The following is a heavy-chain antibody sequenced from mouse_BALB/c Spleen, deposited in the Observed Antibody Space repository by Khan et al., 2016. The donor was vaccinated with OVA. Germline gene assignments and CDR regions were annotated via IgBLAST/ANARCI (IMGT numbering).Heavy chain of an antibody. D-gene: IGHD2-14*01. CDR1: GFTFTNYG. CDR2: INTYTGEP. Sequence: QIQLVQSGPELKKPGETVQISCKASGFTFTNYGMNWVKQAPGKGLKWMGWINTYTGEPTFADDFKGRFAFSLETSASTAYLQINSLKNEDTATYFCARVGYNGTMDCWGQRTSGTVSS. CDR3: ARVGYNGTMDC. V-gene: IGHV9-3-1*01. J-gene: IGHJ4*01.